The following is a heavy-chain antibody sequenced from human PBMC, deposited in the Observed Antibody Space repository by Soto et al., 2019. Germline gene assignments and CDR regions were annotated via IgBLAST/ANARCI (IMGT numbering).Heavy chain of an antibody. CDR2: IYYSGST. D-gene: IGHD7-27*01. CDR1: GGSISSSSYY. V-gene: IGHV4-39*01. J-gene: IGHJ6*02. CDR3: ARSNWDYYYYGMDV. Sequence: SETLSLTCTVSGGSISSSSYYWGWIRQPPGKGLEWIGSIYYSGSTYYNPSLKSRVTISVDTSKNQFSLKLSSVTAADTAVYYCARSNWDYYYYGMDVWGQGTTVTV.